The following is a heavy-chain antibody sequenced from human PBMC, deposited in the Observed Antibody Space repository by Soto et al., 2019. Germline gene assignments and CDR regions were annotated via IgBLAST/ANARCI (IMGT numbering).Heavy chain of an antibody. CDR3: ARLREDGYFLGY. V-gene: IGHV4-34*01. CDR2: INHSGST. D-gene: IGHD1-1*01. CDR1: GGYLGGYA. Sequence: SLVILYQPWPVDGGYLGGYAGSWIRQPPGKGLEWIGEINHSGSTNYNPSLKSRVTISVDTSKNQFSLKLSSVTAADTAVYYCARLREDGYFLGYWAQRILVTVPA. J-gene: IGHJ4*02.